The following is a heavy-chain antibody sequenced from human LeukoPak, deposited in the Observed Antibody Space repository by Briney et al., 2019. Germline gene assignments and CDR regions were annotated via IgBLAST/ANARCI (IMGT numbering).Heavy chain of an antibody. Sequence: GGSLRLPCAASGFTFSSYGMHWVRQAPGKGLEWVAFIRYDGSNKYYADSVQGRFTLSRDNSKNTLYLQMNSLRAEDTAVYYCARGILDGYYLIDSFDIWGQGTMVTVSS. CDR2: IRYDGSNK. D-gene: IGHD5-24*01. J-gene: IGHJ3*02. V-gene: IGHV3-30*02. CDR3: ARGILDGYYLIDSFDI. CDR1: GFTFSSYG.